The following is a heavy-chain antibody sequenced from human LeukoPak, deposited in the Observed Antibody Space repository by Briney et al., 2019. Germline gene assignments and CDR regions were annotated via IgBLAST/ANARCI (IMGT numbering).Heavy chain of an antibody. CDR1: GGSFSGYY. D-gene: IGHD3-3*01. V-gene: IGHV4-34*01. CDR2: INHSGST. J-gene: IGHJ4*02. CDR3: AISPVLRFLEWLPSLDY. Sequence: PSETLSLTCAVYGGSFSGYYWSWIRQPPGKGLEWIGEINHSGSTNYNPSLKSRVTISVDTSKNQFSLKLSSVTAADTAVYYCAISPVLRFLEWLPSLDYWGQGTLVTVSS.